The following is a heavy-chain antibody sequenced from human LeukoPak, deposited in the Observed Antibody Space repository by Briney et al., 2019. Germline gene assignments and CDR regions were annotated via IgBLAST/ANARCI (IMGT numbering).Heavy chain of an antibody. J-gene: IGHJ6*02. V-gene: IGHV3-23*01. D-gene: IGHD2-15*01. CDR2: ISGSGSTI. CDR1: GFTFSSYA. Sequence: GGSLRLSCAASGFTFSSYAMSWVRQAPGKGLEWVSAISGSGSTIYYADSVKGRFTISRDNAKNSLYLQMNSLRAEDTAVYYCARDCRFPSGYYYGMDVWGQGTTVTVSS. CDR3: ARDCRFPSGYYYGMDV.